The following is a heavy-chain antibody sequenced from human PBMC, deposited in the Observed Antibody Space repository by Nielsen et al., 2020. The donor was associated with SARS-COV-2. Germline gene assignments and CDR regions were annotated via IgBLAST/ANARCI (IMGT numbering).Heavy chain of an antibody. CDR3: ARVGFYGDPEYLDY. V-gene: IGHV3-7*01. CDR2: IKLDGSEK. J-gene: IGHJ4*02. D-gene: IGHD4-17*01. Sequence: GGSLRLSCVVSGFNIRGYWMTWVRQAPGKGLEWVGNIKLDGSEKSYVASVKGRFTISRDNARNTLYLQMNSLRVEDTAVYYCARVGFYGDPEYLDYWGPGTLVTVSS. CDR1: GFNIRGYW.